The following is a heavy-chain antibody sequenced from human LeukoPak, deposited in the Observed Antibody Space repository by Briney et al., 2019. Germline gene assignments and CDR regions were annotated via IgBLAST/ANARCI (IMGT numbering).Heavy chain of an antibody. Sequence: SETLSLTCAVYGGSFSGYYWSWIRQPPGKGLEWSGEINHSGSTNYNPSLKSRVTISVDTSKNQFSLKLSSVTAADTAVYYCARLSITMVRGVIGYYYYYGMDVWGKGTTVTVSS. D-gene: IGHD3-10*01. CDR3: ARLSITMVRGVIGYYYYYGMDV. CDR1: GGSFSGYY. CDR2: INHSGST. J-gene: IGHJ6*04. V-gene: IGHV4-34*01.